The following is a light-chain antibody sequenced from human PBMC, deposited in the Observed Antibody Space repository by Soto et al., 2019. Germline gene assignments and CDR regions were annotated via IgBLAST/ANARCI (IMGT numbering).Light chain of an antibody. Sequence: QSVLTQPASVSGSPGQSITISCTGTSSDVGGYNYVSWYQQHPGKAPKLMIYDGSNRPSGVSNRFSGSKSGNTACLTISGLQAEDVADYYCSSYTSSSTPIYVFGTGTKVTGL. J-gene: IGLJ1*01. CDR2: DGS. V-gene: IGLV2-14*01. CDR1: SSDVGGYNY. CDR3: SSYTSSSTPIYV.